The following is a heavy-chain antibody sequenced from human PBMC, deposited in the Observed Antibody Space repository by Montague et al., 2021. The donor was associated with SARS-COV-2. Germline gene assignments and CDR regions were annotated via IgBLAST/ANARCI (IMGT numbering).Heavy chain of an antibody. CDR1: GGSISSSSYY. CDR3: ARQGPLFSWFDP. CDR2: IYYSGST. V-gene: IGHV4-39*01. Sequence: SETLSLTCTVSGGSISSSSYYWGWIRQPPGKGLEWIGSIYYSGSTYYNPSLKSRVTISVDTSKNQFSLKLSSVTAADTAVYYCARQGPLFSWFDPWGQGTLATVSS. J-gene: IGHJ5*02. D-gene: IGHD3-10*02.